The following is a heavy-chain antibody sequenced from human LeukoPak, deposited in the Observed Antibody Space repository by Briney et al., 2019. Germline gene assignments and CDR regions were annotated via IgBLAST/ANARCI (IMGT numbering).Heavy chain of an antibody. Sequence: PSETLSLTCAVYGGSFSGYYWSWIRQPPGKGLEWIGEINHSGSTNYNPSLKSRVTISVDTSKNQFSLKLSSVTAADTAVYYCARDYDSSGYWSYHYGMDVWGQGTTVTVSS. V-gene: IGHV4-34*01. CDR2: INHSGST. J-gene: IGHJ6*02. CDR1: GGSFSGYY. D-gene: IGHD3-22*01. CDR3: ARDYDSSGYWSYHYGMDV.